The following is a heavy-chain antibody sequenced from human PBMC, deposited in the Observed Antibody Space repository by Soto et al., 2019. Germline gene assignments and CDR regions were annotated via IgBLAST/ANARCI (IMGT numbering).Heavy chain of an antibody. Sequence: QVQLQESGPGLVKPSETLSLTCTVSGDSISGYSWIWIRQPPGKGLEWIGYIYYTGSTNYSPSLMSRVTISVDTSKNQFSLKLSSVTAADTAVYYCARQSSLAAVVDWGQGTLVTVSS. CDR3: ARQSSLAAVVD. CDR2: IYYTGST. J-gene: IGHJ4*02. V-gene: IGHV4-59*08. D-gene: IGHD6-13*01. CDR1: GDSISGYS.